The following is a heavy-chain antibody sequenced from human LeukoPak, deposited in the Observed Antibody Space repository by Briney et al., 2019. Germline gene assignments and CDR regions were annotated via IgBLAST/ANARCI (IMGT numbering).Heavy chain of an antibody. D-gene: IGHD2-15*01. CDR1: GFTFSTYT. V-gene: IGHV3-53*04. CDR2: IYSGGST. CDR3: ARDNAHCSGGSCTAYYGMDV. J-gene: IGHJ6*02. Sequence: GGSLRLSCAASGFTFSTYTMSWVRQAPGKGPEWVSVIYSGGSTYYADSVKGRFTISRHNSKNTLYLQMNSLRAEDTAVYYCARDNAHCSGGSCTAYYGMDVWGQGTTVTVSS.